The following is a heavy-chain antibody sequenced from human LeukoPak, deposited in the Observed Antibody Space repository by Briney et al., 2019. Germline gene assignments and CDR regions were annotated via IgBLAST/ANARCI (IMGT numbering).Heavy chain of an antibody. V-gene: IGHV3-74*01. Sequence: GGSLRLSCAASGFTFSSYWMHWVRQAPGKGLVWVSRINSDGSSTSYADSVKGRFTISRDNAKNTLYLQMNSLRAEDTAVYYCARGPRITIFGVVIIGNYYYMDVWGKGTTVTISS. J-gene: IGHJ6*03. CDR3: ARGPRITIFGVVIIGNYYYMDV. D-gene: IGHD3-3*01. CDR2: INSDGSST. CDR1: GFTFSSYW.